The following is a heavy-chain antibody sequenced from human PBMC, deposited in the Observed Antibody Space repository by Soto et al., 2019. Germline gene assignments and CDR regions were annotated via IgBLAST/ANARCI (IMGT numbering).Heavy chain of an antibody. D-gene: IGHD3-16*02. Sequence: ASVKVSCKASGYTFTSYYMHWVRQAPGQGLEWMGIINPSGGSTSYAQKLQGRVTMTRDTSTSTVYMELSSLRSEDTAVYYCARDLLAIAIFPWYYFDYWGQGTLVTVSS. CDR2: INPSGGST. J-gene: IGHJ4*02. V-gene: IGHV1-46*01. CDR3: ARDLLAIAIFPWYYFDY. CDR1: GYTFTSYY.